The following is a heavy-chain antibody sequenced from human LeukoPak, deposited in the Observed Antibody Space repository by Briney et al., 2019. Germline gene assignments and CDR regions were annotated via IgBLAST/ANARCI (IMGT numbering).Heavy chain of an antibody. CDR3: ATRYYDILTGYYYFDY. Sequence: SETLSLTCTVSGGSISSYYWTWIRQPPGKGLDWMGSVYYSGSTNYNPSLKSRVTISVDTSKNHFSLKLSSVTAADTAVYYCATRYYDILTGYYYFDYWGQGTLVTVSS. V-gene: IGHV4-59*08. CDR1: GGSISSYY. D-gene: IGHD3-9*01. J-gene: IGHJ4*02. CDR2: VYYSGST.